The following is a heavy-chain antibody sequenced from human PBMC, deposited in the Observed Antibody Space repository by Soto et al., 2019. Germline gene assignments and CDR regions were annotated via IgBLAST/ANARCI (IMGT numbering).Heavy chain of an antibody. CDR1: GGSVSSGSYY. J-gene: IGHJ6*02. V-gene: IGHV4-61*01. CDR3: AREPTTVTNYYYYALDV. CDR2: ISYSGGT. Sequence: QVQLQESGPGLVKPSETLSLTCTVSGGSVSSGSYYWSWIRQPPGKALEWIGYISYSGGTNYNPSLKSRLTIPVDTSKNQFSLKLSSVTAADPAVYYCAREPTTVTNYYYYALDVWGQGTTVTVSS. D-gene: IGHD4-17*01.